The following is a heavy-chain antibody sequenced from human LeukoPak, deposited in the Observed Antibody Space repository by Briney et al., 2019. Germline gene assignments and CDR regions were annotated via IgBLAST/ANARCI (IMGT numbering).Heavy chain of an antibody. Sequence: ASVKVSCKASGYTFTSYGISWVRQAPGQGLEWMGWISAYNGNTNYAQKLQGRVTMTTDTSTSTAYMELRSLRSDDTAVYYCARDIGMTTVTTRDYFDYWGQGTLVTVSS. CDR1: GYTFTSYG. J-gene: IGHJ4*02. CDR2: ISAYNGNT. V-gene: IGHV1-18*01. CDR3: ARDIGMTTVTTRDYFDY. D-gene: IGHD4-11*01.